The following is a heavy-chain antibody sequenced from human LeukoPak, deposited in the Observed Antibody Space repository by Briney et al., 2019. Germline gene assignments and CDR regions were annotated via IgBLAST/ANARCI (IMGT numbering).Heavy chain of an antibody. D-gene: IGHD3-22*01. Sequence: SETLSLTCTVSGGSISSSSYYWGWIRQPPGKGLEWIGSIYYSGSTNYNPSLKSRVTISVDTSKNQFSLKLSSVTAADTAVYYCARSLYYYDSSGKRTVYNWFDPWGQGTLVTVSS. V-gene: IGHV4-39*07. CDR2: IYYSGST. CDR1: GGSISSSSYY. J-gene: IGHJ5*02. CDR3: ARSLYYYDSSGKRTVYNWFDP.